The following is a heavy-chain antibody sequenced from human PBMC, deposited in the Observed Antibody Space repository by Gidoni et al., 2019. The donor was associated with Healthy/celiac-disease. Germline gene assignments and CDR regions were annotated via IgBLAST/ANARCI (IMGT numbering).Heavy chain of an antibody. V-gene: IGHV4-59*01. CDR2: IYYSGST. J-gene: IGHJ4*02. CDR3: ARGDRVGATPFDY. CDR1: GGSISSYY. D-gene: IGHD1-26*01. Sequence: QVQLQESGPGLVKPSETLSLTCTVSGGSISSYYWSWIRQPPGKGLEWIGYIYYSGSTNYNPSLKSRVTISVDTSKNQFSLKLSSVTAADTAVYYCARGDRVGATPFDYWGQGTLVTVSS.